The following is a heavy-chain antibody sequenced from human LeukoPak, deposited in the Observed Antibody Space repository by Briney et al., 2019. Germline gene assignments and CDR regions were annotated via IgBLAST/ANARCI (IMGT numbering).Heavy chain of an antibody. Sequence: GGSLRLSCAASGFTFSGYGLHWVRQAPGKGLEWLSFISFNKNTKNYAVSVQGRFAISRDNSKNTLFLEMSSLGTEDTAVYVCMLATGDYYHLFDYWGQGTLVTVPS. CDR1: GFTFSGYG. CDR3: MLATGDYYHLFDY. V-gene: IGHV3-30*02. D-gene: IGHD3-10*01. J-gene: IGHJ4*02. CDR2: ISFNKNTK.